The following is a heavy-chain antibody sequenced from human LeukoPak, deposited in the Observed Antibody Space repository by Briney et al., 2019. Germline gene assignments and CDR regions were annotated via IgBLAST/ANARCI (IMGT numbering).Heavy chain of an antibody. CDR2: INAGNGNT. CDR1: GYTFTSYA. Sequence: GASVKVSCKASGYTFTSYAMHWVRQAPGQRLEWMGWINAGNGNTKYSQKFQGRVTITRDTSASTAYMELSSLRSEDTAVYYCASGLIRYFDWILPKDYWGQGTLVTVSS. CDR3: ASGLIRYFDWILPKDY. V-gene: IGHV1-3*01. D-gene: IGHD3-9*01. J-gene: IGHJ4*02.